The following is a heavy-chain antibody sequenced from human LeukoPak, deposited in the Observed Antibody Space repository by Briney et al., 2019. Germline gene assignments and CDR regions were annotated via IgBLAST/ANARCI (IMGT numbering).Heavy chain of an antibody. J-gene: IGHJ4*02. V-gene: IGHV3-23*01. CDR3: AKQGFGC. Sequence: PGGSLRLSCAASGFTFSSYAMHWVRQAPGEGLEWVSTISGSADNTNYAEAVKGRFTISRGNSKNTMYLQMNSLRAEDTAVYYCAKQGFGCWGQGTLVTVSS. CDR1: GFTFSSYA. CDR2: ISGSADNT.